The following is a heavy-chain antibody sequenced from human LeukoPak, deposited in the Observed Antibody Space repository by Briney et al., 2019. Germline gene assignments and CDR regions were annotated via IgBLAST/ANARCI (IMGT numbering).Heavy chain of an antibody. CDR1: GGTFSSYA. J-gene: IGHJ3*02. Sequence: SVKVSCKASGGTFSSYAISWVRQAPGQGLEWMGRIIPILGIANYAQKFQGRVTITADKSTSTAYMELSSLRSEDTAVYYCARHTPHFWAFDIWGQGTMVTVSS. D-gene: IGHD3-3*01. CDR2: IIPILGIA. CDR3: ARHTPHFWAFDI. V-gene: IGHV1-69*04.